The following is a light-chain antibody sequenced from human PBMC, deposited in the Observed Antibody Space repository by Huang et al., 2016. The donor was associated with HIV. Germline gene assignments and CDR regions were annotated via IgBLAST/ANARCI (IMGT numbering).Light chain of an antibody. CDR3: QQYYHTPLT. CDR2: WAS. J-gene: IGKJ4*01. CDR1: QSVLYTSNNKNF. V-gene: IGKV4-1*01. Sequence: DIVMTQSPDSLAVSLGERATINCKSSQSVLYTSNNKNFLAWYQQKPGQPPKLLIYWASTRESGVPDRFSGSGSGTRFTLTISNLQAEDVAVYYCQQYYHTPLTFGGGTKVEI.